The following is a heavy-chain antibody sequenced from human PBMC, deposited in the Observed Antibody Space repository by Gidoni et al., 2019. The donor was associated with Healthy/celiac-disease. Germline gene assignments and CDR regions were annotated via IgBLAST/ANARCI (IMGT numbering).Heavy chain of an antibody. D-gene: IGHD3-16*01. Sequence: GLEWVSYISSSGSTIYYADSVKGRFTISRDNAKNSLYLQMNSLRAEDTAVYYCAREPKDYVWGGLPFDYWGQGTLVTVSS. J-gene: IGHJ4*02. V-gene: IGHV3-11*01. CDR3: AREPKDYVWGGLPFDY. CDR2: ISSSGSTI.